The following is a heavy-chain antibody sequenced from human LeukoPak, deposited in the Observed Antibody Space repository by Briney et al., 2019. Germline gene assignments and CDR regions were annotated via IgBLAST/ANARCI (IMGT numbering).Heavy chain of an antibody. CDR1: DFSLSTPGMG. D-gene: IGHD3-9*01. Sequence: SQTLSLTCTFSDFSLSTPGMGVGWIRQPPGKALELHAFIYYNDDKRYSPSLRSRLTITRHTSKNQVVLAMTNMDPVDTATYYCAHLVVTIDWRSYFDYWGQGALATVPS. CDR3: AHLVVTIDWRSYFDY. V-gene: IGHV2-5*01. CDR2: IYYNDDK. J-gene: IGHJ4*02.